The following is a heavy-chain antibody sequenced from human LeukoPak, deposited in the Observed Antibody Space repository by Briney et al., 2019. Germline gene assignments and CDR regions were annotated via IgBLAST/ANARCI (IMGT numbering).Heavy chain of an antibody. CDR2: ISSSSSNI. J-gene: IGHJ2*01. D-gene: IGHD1-1*01. V-gene: IGHV3-48*04. CDR1: EFTFSSYS. Sequence: GGSLRLSCAASEFTFSSYSINWVRQAPGKGLEWVSYISSSSSNIYYADSVKGRFTISRGNAKNSLYLQMNSLRAEDTAVYYCARDLGNWEKREWYFDLWGRGTLVTVSS. CDR3: ARDLGNWEKREWYFDL.